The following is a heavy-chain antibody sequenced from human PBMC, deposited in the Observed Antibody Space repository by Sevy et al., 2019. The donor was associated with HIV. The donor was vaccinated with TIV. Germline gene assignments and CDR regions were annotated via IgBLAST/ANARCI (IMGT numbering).Heavy chain of an antibody. J-gene: IGHJ4*02. D-gene: IGHD1-26*01. CDR1: GFSFSNYA. CDR3: AIDLPHLLPWELSRGSDY. V-gene: IGHV3-30*04. Sequence: GGSLRLSCAASGFSFSNYAMHWVRQSPGKGLEWVAMISYDGINKDYADSVKGRFTLSRDNSKNTLFLQMNSLRAEDTALYYCAIDLPHLLPWELSRGSDYWGQGTLVTVSS. CDR2: ISYDGINK.